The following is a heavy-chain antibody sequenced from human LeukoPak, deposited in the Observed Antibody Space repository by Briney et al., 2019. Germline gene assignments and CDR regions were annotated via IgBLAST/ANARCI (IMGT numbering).Heavy chain of an antibody. J-gene: IGHJ4*02. CDR2: ISAYNGNT. CDR3: ARGGNYGSGSSPFDY. D-gene: IGHD3-10*01. V-gene: IGHV1-18*01. Sequence: ASVKVSCKASGYTFTSYGVSWVRQAPGQGLEWMGWISAYNGNTNYAQKLQGRVTMTTDTSTSTAYMELRSLRSDDTAVYYCARGGNYGSGSSPFDYWGQGTLVTVSS. CDR1: GYTFTSYG.